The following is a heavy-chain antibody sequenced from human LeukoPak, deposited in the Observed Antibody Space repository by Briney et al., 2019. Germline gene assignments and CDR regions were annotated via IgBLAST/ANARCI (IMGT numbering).Heavy chain of an antibody. CDR1: GYTFTSYD. Sequence: ASVKVSCKASGYTFTSYDINWVRQATGQGLEWMGWMNPKSGNTGYAQKFQGRVTMTRNTSISTAYMELSSLRSEDTAVYYCAVTVFGVVIARGYGMDVWGQGTTVTVSS. CDR3: AVTVFGVVIARGYGMDV. J-gene: IGHJ6*02. V-gene: IGHV1-8*01. D-gene: IGHD3-3*01. CDR2: MNPKSGNT.